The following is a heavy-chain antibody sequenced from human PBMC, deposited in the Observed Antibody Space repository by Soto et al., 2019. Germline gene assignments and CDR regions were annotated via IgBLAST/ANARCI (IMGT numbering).Heavy chain of an antibody. CDR1: GGSISSTSYY. CDR3: ARHPSLEWGARWYFDL. J-gene: IGHJ2*01. D-gene: IGHD3-3*01. V-gene: IGHV4-39*01. CDR2: IYYSGST. Sequence: QLQLQESGPGLVKPSETLSLTCSVSGGSISSTSYYCVWIRQPPVQGLECIGSIYYSGSTFYNPSFKRRVAISVDTSKNQFSLQLGSVTAADTAVYYCARHPSLEWGARWYFDLWGRGTLVTVSS.